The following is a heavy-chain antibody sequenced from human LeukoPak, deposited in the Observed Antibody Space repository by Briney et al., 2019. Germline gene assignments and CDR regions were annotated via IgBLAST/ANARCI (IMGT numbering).Heavy chain of an antibody. CDR1: YDSVSNYY. CDR2: MSNSGGS. CDR3: ARSSSWYNPPDY. D-gene: IGHD6-13*01. Sequence: SETLSLTCTVFYDSVSNYYWSWIRQTPEKGLEWIGYMSNSGGSDYGPSLKSRVAMSVDMSKNQFSLKMSYVTAADTGVYYCARSSSWYNPPDYWGQGTLVTVSS. J-gene: IGHJ4*02. V-gene: IGHV4-59*02.